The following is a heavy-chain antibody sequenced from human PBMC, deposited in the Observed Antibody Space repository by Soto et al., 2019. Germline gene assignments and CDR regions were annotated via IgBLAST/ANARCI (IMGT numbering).Heavy chain of an antibody. CDR3: ARDFVGNSSSWAYYYYYYGMDV. V-gene: IGHV4-31*03. Sequence: PSETLSLTCTVSGGSISSGGYYWSWIRQHPGKGLEWIGYIYYSGSTYYNPSLKSRVTISVDTSKNQFSLKLSSVTAADTAVYYCARDFVGNSSSWAYYYYYYGMDVWGQGTTVTVSS. CDR2: IYYSGST. D-gene: IGHD6-13*01. J-gene: IGHJ6*02. CDR1: GGSISSGGYY.